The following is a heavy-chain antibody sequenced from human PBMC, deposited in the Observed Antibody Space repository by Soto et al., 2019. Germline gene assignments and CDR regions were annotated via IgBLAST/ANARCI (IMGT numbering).Heavy chain of an antibody. Sequence: ASGKVCSNASGDPVTDYGTGCVPHAPGQGLEYMGWTRRHHGDTPYAQTVQGRVTMPTDTSTNTAYMELRSLRPDDTAVYYCVRGPSLGYFQYWGHGTLVTVFS. D-gene: IGHD3-16*02. CDR3: VRGPSLGYFQY. V-gene: IGHV1-18*04. CDR1: GDPVTDYG. J-gene: IGHJ1*01. CDR2: TRRHHGDT.